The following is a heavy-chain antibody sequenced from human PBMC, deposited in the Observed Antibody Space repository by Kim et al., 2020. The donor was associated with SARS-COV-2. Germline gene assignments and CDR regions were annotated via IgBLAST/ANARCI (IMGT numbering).Heavy chain of an antibody. D-gene: IGHD2-2*01. CDR2: INAGNGNT. CDR1: GYTFTSYA. Sequence: VSVKVSCKASGYTFTSYAMHWVRQAPGQRLEWMGWINAGNGNTKYSQKFQGRVTITRDTSASTAYMELSSLRSEDTAVYYCAREGRIVVVPAARAYYYGMDVWGQGTTVTVSS. CDR3: AREGRIVVVPAARAYYYGMDV. J-gene: IGHJ6*02. V-gene: IGHV1-3*01.